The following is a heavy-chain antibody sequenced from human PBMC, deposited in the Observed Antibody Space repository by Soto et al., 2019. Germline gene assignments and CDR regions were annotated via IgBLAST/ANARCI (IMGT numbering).Heavy chain of an antibody. CDR3: AREGKPGYCTNGVCSYDY. D-gene: IGHD2-8*01. Sequence: QVQLVQSGAEVKKPGSSVKVSCKASGGTFSSYAISWVLQAPGQGLEWMVGIIPIFGTANYAQKFQGRVTITADESTSTAYMDLSSLRSEDTAVYYCAREGKPGYCTNGVCSYDYWGQGTLVTVSS. CDR2: IIPIFGTA. CDR1: GGTFSSYA. J-gene: IGHJ4*02. V-gene: IGHV1-69*01.